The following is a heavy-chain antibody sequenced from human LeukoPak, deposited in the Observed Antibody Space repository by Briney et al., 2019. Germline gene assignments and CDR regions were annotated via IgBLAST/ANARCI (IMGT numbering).Heavy chain of an antibody. V-gene: IGHV1-2*06. CDR1: GYTFTGYY. CDR3: AITMVRGDQSA. Sequence: ASVKVSCKASGYTFTGYYMHWVRQAPGQGLEWMGRINPNSGGTNYAQKFQGRVTMTRDTAISTAYMELSRLRSDDTAVYYCAITMVRGDQSAWGQGTLVTVSS. J-gene: IGHJ4*02. CDR2: INPNSGGT. D-gene: IGHD3-10*01.